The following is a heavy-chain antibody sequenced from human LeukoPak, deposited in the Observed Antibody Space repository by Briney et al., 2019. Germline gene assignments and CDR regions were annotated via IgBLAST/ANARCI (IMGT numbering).Heavy chain of an antibody. CDR3: ASTVTKYYYYYMDV. V-gene: IGHV1-2*02. J-gene: IGHJ6*03. CDR1: GYTFTGYY. D-gene: IGHD4-17*01. CDR2: INPNSGGT. Sequence: GASLKVSCKASGYTFTGYYMHWVRQAPGQGLEWMGWINPNSGGTNYAQNFQGRVTMTRDTSISTAYMELSRLRSDDTAVYYCASTVTKYYYYYMDVWGKGTTVTVSS.